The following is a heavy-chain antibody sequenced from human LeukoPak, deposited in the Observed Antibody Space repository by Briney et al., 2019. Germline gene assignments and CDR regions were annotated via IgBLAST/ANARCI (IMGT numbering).Heavy chain of an antibody. Sequence: ASVKVSCKASGGTFSTFALSWVRQAPGQGPDWMGGIIPILGTANYAQKSQGRVTITADESTSTAYMELSSLTSEDTAVYYCATSPTGYSPGYWGQGTLVTVSA. V-gene: IGHV1-69*13. D-gene: IGHD4-23*01. CDR1: GGTFSTFA. J-gene: IGHJ4*02. CDR2: IIPILGTA. CDR3: ATSPTGYSPGY.